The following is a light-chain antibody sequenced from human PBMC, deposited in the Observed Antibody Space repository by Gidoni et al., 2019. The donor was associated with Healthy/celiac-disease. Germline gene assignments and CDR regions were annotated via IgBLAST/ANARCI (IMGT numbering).Light chain of an antibody. CDR2: DAS. J-gene: IGKJ3*01. V-gene: IGKV3-11*01. CDR3: QQRSNWPPT. Sequence: ELVLTQSPATLSLSPGERATLSCRASQSVSSYLAWYQQKPGQAPRLLIYDASNRATGIPARFSGSGSGTDFTLTISSLEPEDFAVDYCQQRSNWPPTFGPGTKVDIK. CDR1: QSVSSY.